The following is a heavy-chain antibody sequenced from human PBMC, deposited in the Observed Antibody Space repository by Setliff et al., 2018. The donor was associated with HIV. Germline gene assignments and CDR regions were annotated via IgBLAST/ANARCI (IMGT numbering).Heavy chain of an antibody. Sequence: SETLSLTCAVYGGSFSDYYWTWLRQPPGKGLEWIGEINHGGSTNYSPSLRSRVPISIDTSKNQFSLKVNSVTAADTAVYYCASGTYCGGDGYLFDYWGQGTLVTVSS. CDR2: INHGGST. V-gene: IGHV4-34*01. CDR1: GGSFSDYY. J-gene: IGHJ4*02. D-gene: IGHD2-21*01. CDR3: ASGTYCGGDGYLFDY.